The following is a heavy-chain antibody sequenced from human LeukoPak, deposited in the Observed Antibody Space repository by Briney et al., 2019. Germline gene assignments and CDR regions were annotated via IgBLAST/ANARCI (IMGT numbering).Heavy chain of an antibody. V-gene: IGHV4-4*07. D-gene: IGHD3-10*01. CDR2: IYTSGST. Sequence: SETLSLTCTVSGCSISSCYWSWIRQPAGKGLEWIGRIYTSGSTNYNPSLKSRVTMSVDTSKNQFSLKLSSVTAAGTAVYYCARDRELVTMVRGVADYYYYMDVWGKGTTVTVSS. J-gene: IGHJ6*03. CDR1: GCSISSCY. CDR3: ARDRELVTMVRGVADYYYYMDV.